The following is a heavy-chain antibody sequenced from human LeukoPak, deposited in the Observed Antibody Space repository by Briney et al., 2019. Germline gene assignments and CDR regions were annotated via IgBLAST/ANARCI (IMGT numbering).Heavy chain of an antibody. D-gene: IGHD1-26*01. CDR3: ATDGGSSSSYYYYGMDV. Sequence: ASVTVSCKASGGTFSSYAISWVRQAPGQGLERMGGFYPEDGETIYAQKFLGRFTMTEDTSTDPAYMGLSSLRSEDTAGYYCATDGGSSSSYYYYGMDVWGQGTTVTVSS. J-gene: IGHJ6*02. CDR2: FYPEDGET. V-gene: IGHV1-24*01. CDR1: GGTFSSYA.